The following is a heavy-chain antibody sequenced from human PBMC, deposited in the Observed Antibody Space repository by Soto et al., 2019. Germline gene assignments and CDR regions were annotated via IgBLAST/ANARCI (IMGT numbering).Heavy chain of an antibody. J-gene: IGHJ5*02. D-gene: IGHD3-16*01. Sequence: ASVKVSCKASGYTFTSYAMHWVRQAPGQRLEWMGWINAGNGNTKYSQKFQGRVTITRDTSASTAYMELSSLRSEDTAVYYCARSSQGVRNWLEPSGQGTLVTVPS. CDR2: INAGNGNT. CDR3: ARSSQGVRNWLEP. V-gene: IGHV1-3*01. CDR1: GYTFTSYA.